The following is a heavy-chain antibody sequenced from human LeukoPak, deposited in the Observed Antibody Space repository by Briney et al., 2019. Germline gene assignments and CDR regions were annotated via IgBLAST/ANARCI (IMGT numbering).Heavy chain of an antibody. CDR3: AAGITWSDY. D-gene: IGHD2-8*02. Sequence: PGRSLRLSCVTSGFSFRSYGMHWVRQAPGKGLEWVALISLDGTDKYFTDSVRGRFTISRDNSRSTLFLQMNSLRVDDTAVYYCAAGITWSDYWGQGTLVTVSP. CDR1: GFSFRSYG. V-gene: IGHV3-33*01. J-gene: IGHJ4*02. CDR2: ISLDGTDK.